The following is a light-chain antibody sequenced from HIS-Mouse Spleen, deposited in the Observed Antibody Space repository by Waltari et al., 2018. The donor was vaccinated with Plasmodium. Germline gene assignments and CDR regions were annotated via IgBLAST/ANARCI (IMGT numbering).Light chain of an antibody. V-gene: IGKV3-15*01. CDR3: QQYNNWSFT. Sequence: EIVITHSPAPLSVSPGERATLSCRASQSVSSNLAWYQQKPGQAPRLLIYGASTRATGIPARFSGSGSGTEFTLTISSLQSEDFAVYYCQQYNNWSFTFGPGTKVDIK. J-gene: IGKJ3*01. CDR1: QSVSSN. CDR2: GAS.